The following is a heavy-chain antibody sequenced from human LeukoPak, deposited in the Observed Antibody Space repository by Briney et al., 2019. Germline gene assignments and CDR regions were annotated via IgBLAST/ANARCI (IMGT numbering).Heavy chain of an antibody. CDR2: TKPDGSAE. Sequence: GGSLRLSCAASGFTFRNYWMGWVRQAPGKGLEWVANTKPDGSAEYYADSVRGRFTTSRDNANNFLYLQMNSLRAEDTAVYYCARGGGLNTNFDYWGQGTLATVSS. D-gene: IGHD2-15*01. CDR1: GFTFRNYW. V-gene: IGHV3-7*01. CDR3: ARGGGLNTNFDY. J-gene: IGHJ4*02.